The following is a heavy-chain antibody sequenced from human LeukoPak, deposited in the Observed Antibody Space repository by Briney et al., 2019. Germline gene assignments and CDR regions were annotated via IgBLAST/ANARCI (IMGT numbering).Heavy chain of an antibody. Sequence: SETLSLTCSISGGSISSYYWSWIRQPPGKGLEWIGYIYYSGSTKYNPSLKSRVTISVDTSKNQFSLKLNSVTAADTAVYYCARGKYYDSSGYRPYYYYYFMDVWGKGTTVTVSS. D-gene: IGHD3-22*01. CDR3: ARGKYYDSSGYRPYYYYYFMDV. J-gene: IGHJ6*03. V-gene: IGHV4-59*01. CDR2: IYYSGST. CDR1: GGSISSYY.